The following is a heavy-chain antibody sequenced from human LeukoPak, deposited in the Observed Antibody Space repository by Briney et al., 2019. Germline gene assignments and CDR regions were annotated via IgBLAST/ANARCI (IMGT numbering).Heavy chain of an antibody. D-gene: IGHD3-10*01. CDR2: INSFGSTI. V-gene: IGHV3-48*03. Sequence: GGSLRLSCAASGFTFSSYEMNWVRQAPGKGLEWVSYINSFGSTIYYADSVKGRFTISRDNAKNSLYLQMNSLRAEDTAVYYCARVGYYYGSGSEIGYWGQGTLVTVSS. CDR1: GFTFSSYE. J-gene: IGHJ4*02. CDR3: ARVGYYYGSGSEIGY.